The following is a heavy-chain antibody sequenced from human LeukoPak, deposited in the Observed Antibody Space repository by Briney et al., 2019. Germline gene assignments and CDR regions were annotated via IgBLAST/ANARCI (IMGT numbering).Heavy chain of an antibody. CDR1: GGTFSSYA. D-gene: IGHD2-2*02. Sequence: SVKVSCKASGGTFSSYAISWVRQAPGQGLEWMGRIIPIFGTANYAQKFQGRVTITTDESTSTAYMELSSLRSEDTAVYYCARVVGGYCSSTSCYSFGFDYWGQGTLVTVSS. CDR3: ARVVGGYCSSTSCYSFGFDY. V-gene: IGHV1-69*05. J-gene: IGHJ4*02. CDR2: IIPIFGTA.